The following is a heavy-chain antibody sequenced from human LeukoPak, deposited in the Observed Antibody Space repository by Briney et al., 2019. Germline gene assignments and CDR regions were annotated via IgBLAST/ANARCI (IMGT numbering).Heavy chain of an antibody. V-gene: IGHV3-43D*04. CDR1: GFTFDDYG. J-gene: IGHJ3*01. Sequence: PGWSLRLSCAASGFTFDDYGMHWVRQAPGKGLEWVSFISWDGGVTYFADSVRGRFTISRDNTKNSLFLQMNSLRAGDTAFYSCVRGNSPPDAFHFWGQGTMVTVSS. D-gene: IGHD5-18*01. CDR2: ISWDGGVT. CDR3: VRGNSPPDAFHF.